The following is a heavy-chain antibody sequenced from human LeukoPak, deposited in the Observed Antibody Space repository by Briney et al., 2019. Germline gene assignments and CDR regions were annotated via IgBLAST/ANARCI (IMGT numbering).Heavy chain of an antibody. V-gene: IGHV4-31*01. CDR1: GGSFSSCGYY. Sequence: SETLSLTCTVSGGSFSSCGYYWSWIRQHPGKGLEWNGYIYYSGSNYYYPFLKSLVNMSVDTSKKQFSLQLSSVTAADTAVYYCARDATHRAAAGTSWFDPWGQGTLVTVSS. D-gene: IGHD6-13*01. CDR2: IYYSGSN. J-gene: IGHJ5*02. CDR3: ARDATHRAAAGTSWFDP.